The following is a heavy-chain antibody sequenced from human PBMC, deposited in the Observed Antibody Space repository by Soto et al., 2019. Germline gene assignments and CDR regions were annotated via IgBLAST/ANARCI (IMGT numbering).Heavy chain of an antibody. Sequence: PGGSLRLSCAASGFTFSSYWINWVRQAPGKGLEWVATINQDGSEKYYVDSVKGRFTISRDNAKNSLYLQMNSLRAEDTAVYYCARDGVGWQQFDYWGQGTLVTVSS. CDR2: INQDGSEK. J-gene: IGHJ4*02. D-gene: IGHD1-26*01. V-gene: IGHV3-7*05. CDR1: GFTFSSYW. CDR3: ARDGVGWQQFDY.